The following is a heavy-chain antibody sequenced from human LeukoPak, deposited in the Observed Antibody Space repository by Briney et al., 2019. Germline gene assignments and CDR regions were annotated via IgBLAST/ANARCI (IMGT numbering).Heavy chain of an antibody. V-gene: IGHV1-2*02. D-gene: IGHD1-1*01. Sequence: GASVKVSCKASGYTFTVYYMHWVRQAPGQGLEWMGWINPNSGGTNYAQKFQGRVTMTRDTSISTAYMELSRLRSDDTAVYYGARWVRSLERFDAWGQGALGTVS. CDR3: ARWVRSLERFDA. CDR1: GYTFTVYY. CDR2: INPNSGGT. J-gene: IGHJ5*02.